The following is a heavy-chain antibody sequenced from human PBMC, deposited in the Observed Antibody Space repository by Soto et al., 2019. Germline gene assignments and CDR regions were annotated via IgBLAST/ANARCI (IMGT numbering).Heavy chain of an antibody. CDR2: IYYLGST. D-gene: IGHD3-10*01. Sequence: LSHTCSVSGGSMSEYFWSWIRQSPGKGLEWIGYIYYLGSTDYNPSLKSRVTISVDTSKRQFSLRLTSVTAADTAVYYCARDGYDGSGSPYPAYWGPGTQVTVSS. CDR1: GGSMSEYF. CDR3: ARDGYDGSGSPYPAY. V-gene: IGHV4-59*01. J-gene: IGHJ4*02.